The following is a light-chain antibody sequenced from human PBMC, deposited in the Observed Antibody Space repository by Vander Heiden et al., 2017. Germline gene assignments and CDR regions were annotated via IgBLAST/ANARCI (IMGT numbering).Light chain of an antibody. CDR3: HQDDTLPQA. V-gene: IGKV1-33*01. CDR2: DAS. CDR1: HDINNY. J-gene: IGKJ4*01. Sequence: DIQMPHSPPPLSACVGDRVTITCQASHDINNYLNWYQQKPGKAPKLLIYDASNFETGVPSSFSGSGSGTDFTFTILSLQPEDIATYYCHQDDTLPQAFGGGTKVEIK.